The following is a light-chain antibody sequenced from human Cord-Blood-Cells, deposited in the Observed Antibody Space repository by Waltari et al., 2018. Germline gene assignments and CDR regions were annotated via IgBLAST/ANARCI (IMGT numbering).Light chain of an antibody. CDR2: AAP. CDR1: QSISSY. J-gene: IGKJ2*01. Sequence: DIQMTQSPSSLPASVGDRVTITCRASQSISSYLNWYQQKPGKAPKLLIYAAPSLQSGVPSRFSGSGSGTDFTLTISSLQPEDFATYYCQQRYSTPYTFGQGTKLEIK. V-gene: IGKV1-39*01. CDR3: QQRYSTPYT.